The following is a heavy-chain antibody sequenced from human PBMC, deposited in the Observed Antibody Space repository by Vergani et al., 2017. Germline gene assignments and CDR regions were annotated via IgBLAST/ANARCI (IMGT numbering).Heavy chain of an antibody. D-gene: IGHD2-15*01. CDR3: ASESPPRSCSGGSCAQTGY. J-gene: IGHJ4*02. V-gene: IGHV1-69*01. Sequence: QVQLVQSGAEVKKPGSSVKVSCKASGGTFSSYAISWVRQAPGQGLEWMGGIIPIFGTANYAQKFQGRVTITADESTSTAYMELSSLRSEDTAVYYCASESPPRSCSGGSCAQTGYWGQGTLVTVSS. CDR1: GGTFSSYA. CDR2: IIPIFGTA.